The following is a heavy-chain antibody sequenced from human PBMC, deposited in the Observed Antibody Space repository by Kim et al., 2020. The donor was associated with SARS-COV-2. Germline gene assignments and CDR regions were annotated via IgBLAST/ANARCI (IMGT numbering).Heavy chain of an antibody. CDR1: GYSITSGYY. Sequence: SETLSLICTVSGYSITSGYYCGWIRQSPGKGLEWIGSIYHGGSTFYNPSLESRVTISVDTSNNQFSLKLSSVTAADTAVYYCARVPHETLRGLTFLYWFDPWGQGTLVTVSS. V-gene: IGHV4-38-2*02. J-gene: IGHJ5*02. D-gene: IGHD3-10*01. CDR2: IYHGGST. CDR3: ARVPHETLRGLTFLYWFDP.